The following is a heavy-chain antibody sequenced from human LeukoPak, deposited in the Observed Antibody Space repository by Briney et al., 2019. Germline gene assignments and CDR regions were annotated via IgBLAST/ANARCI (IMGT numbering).Heavy chain of an antibody. CDR3: AKDGKGPSITMIVVAMAYYFDY. CDR2: IKEDGSDK. J-gene: IGHJ4*02. V-gene: IGHV3-7*03. Sequence: GGSLRLSCAVSGFTFSDYWMTWVRQAPGRGLEWVANIKEDGSDKQYVDSVKGRFTISRDNSKNTLYLQMNSLRAEDTAVYYCAKDGKGPSITMIVVAMAYYFDYWGQGTLVTVSS. CDR1: GFTFSDYW. D-gene: IGHD3-22*01.